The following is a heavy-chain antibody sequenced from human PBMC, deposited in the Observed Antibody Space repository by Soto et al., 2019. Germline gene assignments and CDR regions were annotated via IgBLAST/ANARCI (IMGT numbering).Heavy chain of an antibody. D-gene: IGHD6-13*01. Sequence: QLQLQESGPGLGKPSEPLSSPSPVPGGSIARRSYYWGWIRKPPGKGRGWIGSIYYSGSTYYNPSLKSRVTISVDTSKNQFSLKLSSVTAADTAVYYCARLAQSIAAAGPELFDYWGQGTLVTVSS. CDR3: ARLAQSIAAAGPELFDY. CDR1: GGSIARRSYY. J-gene: IGHJ4*02. V-gene: IGHV4-39*01. CDR2: IYYSGST.